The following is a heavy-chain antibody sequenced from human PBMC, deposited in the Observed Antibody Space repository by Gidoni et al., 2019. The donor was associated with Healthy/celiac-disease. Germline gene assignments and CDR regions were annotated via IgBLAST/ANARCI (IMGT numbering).Heavy chain of an antibody. CDR2: IYYSGST. V-gene: IGHV4-39*01. D-gene: IGHD2-2*01. Sequence: QLQLQESGPGLVKPSETLSLTCTVSGGSISSSSYYWGWIRQPPGKGLEWIGSIYYSGSTYYNPSLKSRVTISVDTSKNQFSLKLSSVTAADTAVYYCARIVVPAAVLPGQPIDYWGQGTLVTVSS. CDR3: ARIVVPAAVLPGQPIDY. J-gene: IGHJ4*02. CDR1: GGSISSSSYY.